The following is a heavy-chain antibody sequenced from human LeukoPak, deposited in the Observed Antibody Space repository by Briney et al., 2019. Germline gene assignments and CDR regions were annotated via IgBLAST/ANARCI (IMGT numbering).Heavy chain of an antibody. CDR1: GYIFTSYW. D-gene: IGHD6-19*01. J-gene: IGHJ3*02. V-gene: IGHV5-51*01. Sequence: GESLKISCQGSGYIFTSYWIGWVRQMPGKGLEWMGIIYPIDSDTRYSPYFQGQVTISAHKSISTAYLQWNSLEASDTAMYYCARNLPSGEDAFDIWGQGTMVTVSS. CDR2: IYPIDSDT. CDR3: ARNLPSGEDAFDI.